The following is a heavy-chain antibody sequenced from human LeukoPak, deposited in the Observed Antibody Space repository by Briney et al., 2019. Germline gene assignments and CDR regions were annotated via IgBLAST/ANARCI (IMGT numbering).Heavy chain of an antibody. D-gene: IGHD2-21*01. J-gene: IGHJ4*02. CDR1: RYTFTGYY. V-gene: IGHV1-2*02. Sequence: ASVKVSCKASRYTFTGYYMHWVRQAPGQGLEWMGWINPNSGGTNYAQKFQGRVTMPRDTSISTAYMELSRLRSDDTAVYYCARVMGTYCGGNCYSGFDYWGQGTLVTVSS. CDR2: INPNSGGT. CDR3: ARVMGTYCGGNCYSGFDY.